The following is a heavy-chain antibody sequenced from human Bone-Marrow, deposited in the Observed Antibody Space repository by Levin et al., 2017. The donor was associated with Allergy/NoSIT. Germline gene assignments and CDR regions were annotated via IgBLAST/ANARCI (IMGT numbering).Heavy chain of an antibody. V-gene: IGHV3-15*01. CDR3: TTDPLNYDINYGMDV. Sequence: GGSLRLSCAASGFTFSNAWMSWVRQAPGKGLEWVGRIKSKTDGGTTDYAAPVKGRFTISRDDSKNTLYLQMNSLKTEDTAVYYCTTDPLNYDINYGMDVWGQGTTVTVSS. D-gene: IGHD3-9*01. CDR1: GFTFSNAW. CDR2: IKSKTDGGTT. J-gene: IGHJ6*02.